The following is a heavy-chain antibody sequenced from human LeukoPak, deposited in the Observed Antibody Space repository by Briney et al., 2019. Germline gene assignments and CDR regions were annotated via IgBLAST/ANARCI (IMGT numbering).Heavy chain of an antibody. D-gene: IGHD3-22*01. CDR2: IYTSGST. CDR1: GGSISSYY. J-gene: IGHJ1*01. Sequence: SETLSLTCTVSGGSISSYYWSWIRQPAGKGLEWIGRIYTSGSTNYNPSLKSRVTMSVDTSKNQFSLKLSSVTAADTAVYYCARIVVVIDTEYFQHWGQGILVTVSS. CDR3: ARIVVVIDTEYFQH. V-gene: IGHV4-4*07.